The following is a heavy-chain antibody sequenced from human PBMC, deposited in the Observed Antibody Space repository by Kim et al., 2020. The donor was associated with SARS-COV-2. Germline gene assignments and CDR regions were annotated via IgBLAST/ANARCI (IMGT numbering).Heavy chain of an antibody. Sequence: SETLSLTCTVSGGSISSYYWSWIRQPPGKGLEWIGYIYYSGSTNYNPSLKSRATISVDTSKNQFSLKLSSVTAADTAVYYCARVVVGATVYYFDYWGQGTLVTVSS. CDR3: ARVVVGATVYYFDY. D-gene: IGHD1-26*01. V-gene: IGHV4-59*13. CDR1: GGSISSYY. J-gene: IGHJ4*02. CDR2: IYYSGST.